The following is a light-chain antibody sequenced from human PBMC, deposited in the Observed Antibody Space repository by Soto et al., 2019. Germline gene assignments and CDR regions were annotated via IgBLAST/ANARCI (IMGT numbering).Light chain of an antibody. CDR3: QQYGSSPQT. CDR1: QSVSSSY. Sequence: EIVLTQSPGTLSLSPGERATLSCRASQSVSSSYLAWYQQKPGQAPRLLIYGASRRAPGIPDRFSGSGSGTDFTLTISRLEPEDFAVYYCQQYGSSPQTFGQGTRLEIK. J-gene: IGKJ5*01. CDR2: GAS. V-gene: IGKV3-20*01.